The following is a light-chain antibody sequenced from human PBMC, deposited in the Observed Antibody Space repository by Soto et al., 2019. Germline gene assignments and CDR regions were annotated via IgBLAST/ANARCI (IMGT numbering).Light chain of an antibody. Sequence: IHMTQSPPSLSASVGDRVTLTCRASQSISSYVNWYHQKPGKAPKLLIYATSTLQSGVPSRFSGSGSGTDFTLTINSLQPEDFATYYCLQDYSYPATFGAGTRVDIK. V-gene: IGKV1-6*01. J-gene: IGKJ4*01. CDR1: QSISSY. CDR2: ATS. CDR3: LQDYSYPAT.